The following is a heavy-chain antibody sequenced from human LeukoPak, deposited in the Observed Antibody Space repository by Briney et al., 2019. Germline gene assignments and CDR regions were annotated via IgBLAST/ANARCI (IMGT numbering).Heavy chain of an antibody. CDR2: IYYSGTT. J-gene: IGHJ5*02. CDR3: ARQPYYDFWSGYPNWFDP. Sequence: SETLSLTCTVSGGSINYGGWIRQPPGKGLEWIGSIYYSGTTYYNPSLKSRVTISVDTSKNQFSLKLSSVTAADTAVYYCARQPYYDFWSGYPNWFDPWGQGTLVTVSS. V-gene: IGHV4-39*01. D-gene: IGHD3-3*01. CDR1: GGSINY.